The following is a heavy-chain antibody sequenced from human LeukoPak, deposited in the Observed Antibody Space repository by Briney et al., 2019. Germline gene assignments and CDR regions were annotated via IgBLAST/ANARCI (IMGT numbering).Heavy chain of an antibody. J-gene: IGHJ6*03. CDR1: GYIFTDYA. CDR2: MNAGNGNT. CDR3: ARGRGTSGSNRDFYYYYYMDV. D-gene: IGHD2-15*01. Sequence: GASVKVSCKASGYIFTDYAIHWWRQPPGQRPEWMGWMNAGNGNTKYSQKFQGRITLIRDTSAAKAYMELSSLRHDDLAVYYCARGRGTSGSNRDFYYYYYMDVWGKGTTVTVSS. V-gene: IGHV1-3*01.